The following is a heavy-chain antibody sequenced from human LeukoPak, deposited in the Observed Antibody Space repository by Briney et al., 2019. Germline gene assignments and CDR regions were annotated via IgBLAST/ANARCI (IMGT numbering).Heavy chain of an antibody. CDR3: ARAGVWVPAV. CDR2: INHSGNT. V-gene: IGHV4-4*02. Sequence: SGTLSLTCAVSGASISSDKWWSWVRQPPGKGLEWIGEINHSGNTNYSPSLKSRVTMSTDKSKNEFSLRLTSVTAADTAVYYCARAGVWVPAVWGQGNLVTVSS. D-gene: IGHD2-2*01. CDR1: GASISSDKW. J-gene: IGHJ4*02.